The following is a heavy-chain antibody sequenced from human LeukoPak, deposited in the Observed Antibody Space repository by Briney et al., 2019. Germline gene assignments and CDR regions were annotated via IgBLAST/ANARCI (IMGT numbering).Heavy chain of an antibody. J-gene: IGHJ3*02. CDR2: IYYSGTT. V-gene: IGHV4-31*02. CDR3: ARLPYCSGGGCYPGSDAFDI. Sequence: SETLSLTCTVSGGSFSSGAYYWSWIRQHPGKGLEWIGYIYYSGTTYYNPSLKSRVTISVDTSKNQFSLKLSSVTAADTAVYHCARLPYCSGGGCYPGSDAFDIWGQGTMVTVSS. CDR1: GGSFSSGAYY. D-gene: IGHD2-15*01.